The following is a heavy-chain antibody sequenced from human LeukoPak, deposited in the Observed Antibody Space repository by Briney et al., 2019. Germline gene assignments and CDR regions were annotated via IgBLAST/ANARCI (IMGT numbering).Heavy chain of an antibody. D-gene: IGHD1-26*01. CDR3: ARRDSGSSSRAFDI. CDR1: DGSISNYY. V-gene: IGHV4-4*07. J-gene: IGHJ3*02. CDR2: FYTSGST. Sequence: SETLSLTCTVSDGSISNYYWSWIRQPAGKGLEWIGRFYTSGSTNYNPSLKSRVTMSVDTSKNQISLKLRSVTAADTAVYYCARRDSGSSSRAFDIWGQGTMVTVSS.